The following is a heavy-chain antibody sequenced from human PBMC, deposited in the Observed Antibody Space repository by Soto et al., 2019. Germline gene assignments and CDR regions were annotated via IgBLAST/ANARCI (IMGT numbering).Heavy chain of an antibody. V-gene: IGHV4-59*01. J-gene: IGHJ4*02. Sequence: SETLSLTCTVSGGSISSYYWSWIRQPPGKGLEWIGYIYYSGSTNYNPSLKSRVTISVDTSKNQFSLKLSSVTAADTAVYYCARANMVTSVDYWGQGTRVTVS. CDR3: ARANMVTSVDY. CDR2: IYYSGST. D-gene: IGHD2-21*02. CDR1: GGSISSYY.